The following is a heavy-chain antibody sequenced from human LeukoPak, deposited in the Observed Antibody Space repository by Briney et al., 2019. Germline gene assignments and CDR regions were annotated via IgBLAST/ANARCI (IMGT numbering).Heavy chain of an antibody. J-gene: IGHJ4*02. Sequence: TSETLSLTCAVYGGSFSGYYWSWIRQPPGKGLEWIGEINHSGSTNYNLSLKSRVTISVDTSKNQFSLKLSSVTAADTAVYYCATPAVAGPRSFDYWGQGTLVTVSS. D-gene: IGHD6-19*01. V-gene: IGHV4-34*01. CDR3: ATPAVAGPRSFDY. CDR1: GGSFSGYY. CDR2: INHSGST.